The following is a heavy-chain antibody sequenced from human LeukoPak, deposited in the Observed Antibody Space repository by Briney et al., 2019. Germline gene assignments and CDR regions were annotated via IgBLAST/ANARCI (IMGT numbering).Heavy chain of an antibody. J-gene: IGHJ4*01. Sequence: AGGSLRLSCAASEFIFSRFWMSWVRQAPGKGLEWVASINQDESAKFYVDSVRGRFTISRDNAKNSLFLQMNSLRAEDTAFYYCAKLLRDVTIYDFWGHGALVTVSS. CDR3: AKLLRDVTIYDF. CDR1: EFIFSRFW. CDR2: INQDESAK. D-gene: IGHD5-24*01. V-gene: IGHV3-7*01.